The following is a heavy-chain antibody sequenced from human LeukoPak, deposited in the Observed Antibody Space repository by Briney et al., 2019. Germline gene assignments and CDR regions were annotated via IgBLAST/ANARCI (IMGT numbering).Heavy chain of an antibody. CDR2: IYYSGST. V-gene: IGHV4-39*07. J-gene: IGHJ6*03. Sequence: SETLSLTCTVSGGSISSSSYYWGWIRQPPGKGLEWIGSIYYSGSTYYNPSLKSRVTISVDTSKNQFSLKLSSVTAADTAVYYCARTTEGYCRGRSCYSYYYYMDVWGKGTTVTISS. CDR3: ARTTEGYCRGRSCYSYYYYMDV. CDR1: GGSISSSSYY. D-gene: IGHD2-15*01.